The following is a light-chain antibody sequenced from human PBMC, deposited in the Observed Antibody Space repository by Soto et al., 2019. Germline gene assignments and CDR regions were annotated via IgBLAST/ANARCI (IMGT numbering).Light chain of an antibody. CDR2: YAS. V-gene: IGKV3-15*01. J-gene: IGKJ5*01. CDR1: QSIHNN. Sequence: EVMMTQSPATLSVSPGDTATLSCRASQSIHNNLAWYQQKPGQAPRLLIYYASTRATDIPARFSGSGSGTEFTLTISSLQSEDFALYYCQQYNDWPPIPFGQGTRLEIK. CDR3: QQYNDWPPIP.